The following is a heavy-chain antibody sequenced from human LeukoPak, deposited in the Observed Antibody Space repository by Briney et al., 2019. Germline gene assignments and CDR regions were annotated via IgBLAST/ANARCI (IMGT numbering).Heavy chain of an antibody. D-gene: IGHD1-7*01. J-gene: IGHJ4*02. V-gene: IGHV1-69*13. CDR1: GGTFSSYA. CDR2: IIPIFGTA. CDR3: ARDRGYNWNYDY. Sequence: GASVKVSCKASGGTFSSYAISWVRQAPGQGLEWMGGIIPIFGTANYAQKFQGRVTITADESTSTAYMELRSLRSDDTAVYYCARDRGYNWNYDYWGQGTLVTVSS.